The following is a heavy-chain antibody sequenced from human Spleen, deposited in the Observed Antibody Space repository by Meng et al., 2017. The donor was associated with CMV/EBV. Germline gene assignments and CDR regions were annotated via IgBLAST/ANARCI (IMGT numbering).Heavy chain of an antibody. CDR3: AREVIYSGYDRNFDY. D-gene: IGHD5-12*01. CDR1: GGSISSYY. CDR2: IYTSGST. J-gene: IGHJ4*02. V-gene: IGHV4-4*07. Sequence: VQLTEQGPVLVMPSAALALTCTASGGSISSYYWSWTRQPAGKGLEWIGRIYTSGSTNYNPSLKSRVTMSVDTSKNQFSLKLSSVTAADTAVYYCAREVIYSGYDRNFDYWGQGTLVTVSS.